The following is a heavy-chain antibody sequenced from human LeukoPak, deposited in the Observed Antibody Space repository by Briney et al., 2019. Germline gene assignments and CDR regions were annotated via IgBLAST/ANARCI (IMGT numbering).Heavy chain of an antibody. CDR3: ARDNPVAGTGLDY. Sequence: GGSLRLSCAASGFTFSSYSMNWVRQAPGKGLEWVSYISSSSSTIYYADSVKGRFTISRDNAKNSLYLQMNSLRAEDTAVYYCARDNPVAGTGLDYWGQGTLVTVSS. CDR1: GFTFSSYS. D-gene: IGHD6-19*01. J-gene: IGHJ4*02. V-gene: IGHV3-48*01. CDR2: ISSSSSTI.